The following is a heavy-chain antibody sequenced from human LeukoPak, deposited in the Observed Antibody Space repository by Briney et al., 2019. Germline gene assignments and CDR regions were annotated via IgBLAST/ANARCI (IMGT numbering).Heavy chain of an antibody. CDR1: GFTFVNYA. CDR2: IGGSGSTT. J-gene: IGHJ2*01. V-gene: IGHV3-23*01. D-gene: IGHD5-18*01. CDR3: AKDTASSWWYFDL. Sequence: GGSPRLSCTASGFTFVNYAMSWVRQAPGKGLEWVSAIGGSGSTTYYADSVKGRFTISRDNSKNTLYLQMNSLRAEDTAVYYCAKDTASSWWYFDLWGRGTLVTVSS.